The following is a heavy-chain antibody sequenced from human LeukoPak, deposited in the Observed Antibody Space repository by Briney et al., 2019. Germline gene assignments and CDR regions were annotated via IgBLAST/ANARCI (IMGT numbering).Heavy chain of an antibody. V-gene: IGHV4-4*07. Sequence: SETLSLTCTVSGGSISSYYWSWIRQPAGKGLEWIGRIYTSGSTNYNPSLKSRVTTSVDTSKNQFSLKLNSVTAADTAVYYCASAYYDILGGHFDYWGQGTLVTVSS. CDR2: IYTSGST. D-gene: IGHD3-9*01. CDR1: GGSISSYY. J-gene: IGHJ4*02. CDR3: ASAYYDILGGHFDY.